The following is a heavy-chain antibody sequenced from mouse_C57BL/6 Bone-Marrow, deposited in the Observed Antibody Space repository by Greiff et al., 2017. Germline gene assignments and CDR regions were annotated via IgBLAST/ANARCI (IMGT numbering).Heavy chain of an antibody. CDR1: GFTFSSYG. CDR2: ISSGGSYT. J-gene: IGHJ4*01. D-gene: IGHD2-5*01. V-gene: IGHV5-6*01. Sequence: EVQLVESGGDLVKPGGSLTLSCAASGFTFSSYGMSWVRQTPDKRLEWVATISSGGSYTYYPDSVNGRSTISRANAKNTLYMPISRLKSEDTSMYYCATHGYYSNSYSIDYWGQGTSVTVSS. CDR3: ATHGYYSNSYSIDY.